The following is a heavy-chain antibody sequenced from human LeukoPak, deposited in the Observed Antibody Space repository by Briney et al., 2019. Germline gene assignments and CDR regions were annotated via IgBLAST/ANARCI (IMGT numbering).Heavy chain of an antibody. Sequence: SETPSLTCTVSGYSISSGYYWGWIRQPPGKGLEWIGSIYHSGSTYYNPSLKSRVTISVDTSKNQFSLKLSSVTAADTAVYYCARALYGSGSYSALRWGQGTLVTVSS. CDR2: IYHSGST. CDR3: ARALYGSGSYSALR. D-gene: IGHD3-10*01. J-gene: IGHJ4*02. V-gene: IGHV4-38-2*02. CDR1: GYSISSGYY.